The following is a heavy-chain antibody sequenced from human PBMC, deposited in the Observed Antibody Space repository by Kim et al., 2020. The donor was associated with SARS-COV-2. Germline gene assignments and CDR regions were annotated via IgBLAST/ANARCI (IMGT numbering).Heavy chain of an antibody. CDR3: GKGYDFCHGYYLFDF. J-gene: IGHJ4*01. V-gene: IGHV3-23*01. CDR1: GFTFRGYA. CDR2: ISGPGDDT. Sequence: GGSLRLSCVGSGFTFRGYAMGWVRQAPGKGLEWVSTISGPGDDTQTADVVSGRFTISRDNSKNTLFLQMSGLRADDTAIYYCGKGYDFCHGYYLFDFWG. D-gene: IGHD3-3*01.